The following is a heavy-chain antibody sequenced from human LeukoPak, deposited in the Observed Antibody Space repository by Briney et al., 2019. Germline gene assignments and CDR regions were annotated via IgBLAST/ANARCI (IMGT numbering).Heavy chain of an antibody. CDR2: INHSGGT. CDR3: AGGGGSVAGTAFDY. D-gene: IGHD6-19*01. Sequence: SETLSLTCAVYGGSFSGHYWSWIRQPPGKGLEWIGEINHSGGTSYNPSLKSRVTISVDTSKNQFSLKLSSVTVADTAVYYCAGGGGSVAGTAFDYWGQGALVTVSS. V-gene: IGHV4-34*01. CDR1: GGSFSGHY. J-gene: IGHJ4*02.